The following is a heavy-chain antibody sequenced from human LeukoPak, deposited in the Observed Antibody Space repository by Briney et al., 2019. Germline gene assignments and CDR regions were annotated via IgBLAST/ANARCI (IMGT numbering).Heavy chain of an antibody. Sequence: GESLRLSCAASGFTFSTYSMNWVRQAPGKGLEWVGFIRSKADGGTTESAASVKGRFTISRDDSKSIAYLLMNSLKTDDTAVYYCTRGLYGRSPISGFWGQGTLVTVPS. CDR2: IRSKADGGTT. CDR1: GFTFSTYS. D-gene: IGHD1-26*01. V-gene: IGHV3-49*04. CDR3: TRGLYGRSPISGF. J-gene: IGHJ4*02.